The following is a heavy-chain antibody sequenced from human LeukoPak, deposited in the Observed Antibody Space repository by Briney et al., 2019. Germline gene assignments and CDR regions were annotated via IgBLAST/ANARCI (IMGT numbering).Heavy chain of an antibody. D-gene: IGHD3-10*01. CDR3: ARVGARAVVDY. Sequence: SETLSLTCTVSGGSLSSYYWSWIRQPPGKGLEWIGYIYYSGSTNYNPSLKSRVTISVDTSKNQFSLTLSSVTAADTAVYYCARVGARAVVDYWGQGTLVTVSS. J-gene: IGHJ4*02. CDR2: IYYSGST. V-gene: IGHV4-59*01. CDR1: GGSLSSYY.